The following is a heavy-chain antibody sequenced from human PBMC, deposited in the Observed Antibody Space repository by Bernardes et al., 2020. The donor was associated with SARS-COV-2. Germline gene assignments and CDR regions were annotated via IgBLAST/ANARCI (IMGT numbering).Heavy chain of an antibody. J-gene: IGHJ4*02. Sequence: GGSLRLSCAASGFSFSSYAMSWVRKAPGKGLEWVSVISGSGGSTYYADSVKGRFTISRDNSKNTLYLQMNSLRAEDTAVYYCAKREYYDFWSGPIDYWGQGTLVTVSS. CDR3: AKREYYDFWSGPIDY. CDR2: ISGSGGST. V-gene: IGHV3-23*01. CDR1: GFSFSSYA. D-gene: IGHD3-3*01.